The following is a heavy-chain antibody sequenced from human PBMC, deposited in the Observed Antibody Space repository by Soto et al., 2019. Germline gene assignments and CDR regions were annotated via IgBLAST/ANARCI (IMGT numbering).Heavy chain of an antibody. CDR2: IYYSGST. Sequence: QLQLQESGPGLVKPSETLSLTCTVSGGSVSSGSYYWGWIRQPPGKGLEWIATIYYSGSTYYNPSLKSRVIIFVDTSKNQFSLKLSSVTAADTAVYYCARSVWSYGGWFDPWGQGTLVTVSS. D-gene: IGHD3-16*01. CDR3: ARSVWSYGGWFDP. CDR1: GGSVSSGSYY. J-gene: IGHJ5*01. V-gene: IGHV4-39*01.